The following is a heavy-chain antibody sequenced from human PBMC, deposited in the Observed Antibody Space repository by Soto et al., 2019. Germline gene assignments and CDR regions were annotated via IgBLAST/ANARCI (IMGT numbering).Heavy chain of an antibody. D-gene: IGHD3-10*01. CDR2: ISAYNGNT. J-gene: IGHJ5*02. CDR3: ARDQRYYYGSGLSPPGWFDP. V-gene: IGHV1-18*01. CDR1: GYTFTSYG. Sequence: ASVKVSCKASGYTFTSYGISWVRQAPGQGLEWMGWISAYNGNTNYAQKLQGRVTMTTDTSTSTAYMELRSLRSDDTAVYYCARDQRYYYGSGLSPPGWFDPWGQGTLVTVSS.